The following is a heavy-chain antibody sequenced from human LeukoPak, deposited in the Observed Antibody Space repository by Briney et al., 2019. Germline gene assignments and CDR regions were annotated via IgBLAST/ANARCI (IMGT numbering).Heavy chain of an antibody. CDR2: ICDIGSI. J-gene: IGHJ4*02. CDR3: AGQHPRNTVDF. D-gene: IGHD2/OR15-2a*01. Sequence: PSETLSLTCTVSGGSISRYYWSWIRQPPGKGLEWIAYICDIGSIKYTPSLKSRVTISLDTSKTKFSLTLSSVTAADTAVYYCAGQHPRNTVDFWGQGTLVTVSS. CDR1: GGSISRYY. V-gene: IGHV4-59*08.